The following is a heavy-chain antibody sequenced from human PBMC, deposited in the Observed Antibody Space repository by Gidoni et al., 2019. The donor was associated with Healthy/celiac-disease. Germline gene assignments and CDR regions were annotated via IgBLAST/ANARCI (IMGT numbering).Heavy chain of an antibody. D-gene: IGHD4-17*01. CDR2: IYYSGST. J-gene: IGHJ4*02. CDR1: GGSISSSSYY. Sequence: QLQLQESGAGLAKPSETLSLTCTVSGGSISSSSYYWGWIRQPPGKGLEWIGSIYYSGSTYYTPSLKSRVTISVDTTKNQFSLKLSSVTAADTAVYYCARLNGDYVAPLDYWGQGTLVTVSS. V-gene: IGHV4-39*01. CDR3: ARLNGDYVAPLDY.